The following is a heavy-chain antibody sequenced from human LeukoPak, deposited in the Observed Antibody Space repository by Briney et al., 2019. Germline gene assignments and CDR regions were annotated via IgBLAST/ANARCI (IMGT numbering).Heavy chain of an antibody. CDR2: ISWNGGST. Sequence: PGGSLRLSCSASGFTFDDYGMSWVRQAPGKGLEWVSGISWNGGSTGYADSVKGRFTISRDNAKNSLYLQMNSLRAEDTALYYCAKDTEGSYGPSHFDYWGQGTLVTVSS. V-gene: IGHV3-20*04. CDR3: AKDTEGSYGPSHFDY. D-gene: IGHD5-18*01. J-gene: IGHJ4*02. CDR1: GFTFDDYG.